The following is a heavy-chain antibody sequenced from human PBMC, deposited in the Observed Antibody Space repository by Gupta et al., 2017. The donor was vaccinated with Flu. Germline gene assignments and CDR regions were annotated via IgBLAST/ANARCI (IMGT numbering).Heavy chain of an antibody. CDR2: IIPIFGTA. J-gene: IGHJ5*02. V-gene: IGHV1-69*01. CDR3: ARGNQLLLERKWDWFDP. D-gene: IGHD2-2*01. CDR1: GGTFSSYA. Sequence: QVQLVQSGAEVKKPGSSVKVSCKASGGTFSSYAISWVRQAPGQGLEWMGGIIPIFGTANYAQKFQGRVTITADESTSTAYMELSSLRSEDTAVYYCARGNQLLLERKWDWFDPWGQGTLVTVSS.